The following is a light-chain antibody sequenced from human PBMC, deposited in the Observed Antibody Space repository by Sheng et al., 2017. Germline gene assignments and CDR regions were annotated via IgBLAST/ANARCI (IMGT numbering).Light chain of an antibody. CDR3: QQYGSSPGFT. V-gene: IGKV3-20*01. J-gene: IGKJ3*01. CDR1: QSVSGY. Sequence: IVLTQSPATLSLSPGERATLSCRASQSVSGYLAWYQQKPGQAPRLLIYGASIRATGIPARFSGSASGTDFTLTITRLEPEDFAVYYCQQYGSSPGFTFGPGTKVDIK. CDR2: GAS.